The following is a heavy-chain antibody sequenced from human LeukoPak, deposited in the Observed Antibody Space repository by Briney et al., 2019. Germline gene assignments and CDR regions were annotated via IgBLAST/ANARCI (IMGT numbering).Heavy chain of an antibody. J-gene: IGHJ1*01. Sequence: PSETLSLTCTVSGYSISSGFYWGWIRPPPGKGLEWLGSIYHNGNTYYNASLKSRVTISIDTSKNQFSLKLNSVTAADTAVYFCARSHSSAVITSEYYHHWGQGTLVIISS. V-gene: IGHV4-38-2*02. D-gene: IGHD3-16*01. CDR3: ARSHSSAVITSEYYHH. CDR2: IYHNGNT. CDR1: GYSISSGFY.